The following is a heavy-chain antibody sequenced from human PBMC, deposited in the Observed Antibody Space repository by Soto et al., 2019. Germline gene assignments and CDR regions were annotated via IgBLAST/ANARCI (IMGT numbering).Heavy chain of an antibody. CDR2: IYYSGST. D-gene: IGHD4-17*01. Sequence: SETLSLTCTVSCGSISSLYWSWIRQPPGKGLEWIGYIYYSGSTNYNPSLKSRVTISVDTSKNQFSLKLSSVTAADTAVYYCARRYGGHFDYWGQGTLVTVSS. CDR3: ARRYGGHFDY. V-gene: IGHV4-59*08. CDR1: CGSISSLY. J-gene: IGHJ4*02.